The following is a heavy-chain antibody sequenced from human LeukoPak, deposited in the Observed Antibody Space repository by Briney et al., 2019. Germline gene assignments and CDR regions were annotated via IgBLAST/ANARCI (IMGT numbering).Heavy chain of an antibody. V-gene: IGHV4-34*01. J-gene: IGHJ5*02. D-gene: IGHD6-13*01. Sequence: SETLSLTCAVYGGSFSGYYWSWIRQPPGKGLEWIGEINHSGSTNYNPSLKSRVTISVDTSKNQFSLKLSSVTAADTAVYYCARGRNSDSSSWYKKSPNWFGPWGQGTLVTVSS. CDR1: GGSFSGYY. CDR2: INHSGST. CDR3: ARGRNSDSSSWYKKSPNWFGP.